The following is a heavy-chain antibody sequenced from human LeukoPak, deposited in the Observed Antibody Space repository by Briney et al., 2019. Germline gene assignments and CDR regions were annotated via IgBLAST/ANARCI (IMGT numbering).Heavy chain of an antibody. D-gene: IGHD5-12*01. CDR1: GYTFTSYA. V-gene: IGHV7-4-1*02. Sequence: ASVKVSCKASGYTFTSYAMNWVRQAPGQGLEWMGWMNTNTGNPTYAQGFTGRFVFSLDTSVSTAYLQISSLKAEDTAVYYCARAQVDIVATTNYYYYYYMDVWGKGTTVTVSS. CDR2: MNTNTGNP. J-gene: IGHJ6*03. CDR3: ARAQVDIVATTNYYYYYYMDV.